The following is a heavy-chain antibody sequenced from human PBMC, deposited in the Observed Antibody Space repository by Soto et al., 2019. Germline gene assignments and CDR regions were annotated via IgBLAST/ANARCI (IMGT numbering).Heavy chain of an antibody. J-gene: IGHJ5*02. D-gene: IGHD3-22*01. CDR1: GFSLSVYGVR. CDR2: IHWNDDK. Sequence: SGPTLVNPTQTPTLTCSFSGFSLSVYGVRVIWFRQPPGETLGWLALIHWNDDKRYSPYLKRRLTTTKDTSKNQVVLTLTNLDPLDTGTYFCAHTKDSSGFLTSWGQGILVTVSS. CDR3: AHTKDSSGFLTS. V-gene: IGHV2-5*01.